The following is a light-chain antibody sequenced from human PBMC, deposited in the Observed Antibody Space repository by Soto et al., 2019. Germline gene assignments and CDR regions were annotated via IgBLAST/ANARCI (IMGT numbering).Light chain of an antibody. CDR2: SDS. Sequence: SYELTQPHSVSVATAQKARVTRGRNNIGSKAVHCYQQKPGQDLIYSDSNRPSGIPERFSGSNPGTTTTLTIGRIEAGDEADCSCLVWDSSSDYRVFGGGTKLTVL. CDR1: NIGSKA. CDR3: LVWDSSSDYRV. V-gene: IGLV3-12*01. J-gene: IGLJ3*02.